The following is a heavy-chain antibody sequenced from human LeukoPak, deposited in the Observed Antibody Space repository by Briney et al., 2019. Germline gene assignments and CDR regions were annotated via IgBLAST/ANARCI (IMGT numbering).Heavy chain of an antibody. V-gene: IGHV4-61*02. D-gene: IGHD5-12*01. J-gene: IGHJ6*03. CDR3: ARTSKTDVYSGYEVPHYYYYYYMDV. CDR1: GGSISSGSYY. CDR2: IYTSGST. Sequence: PSQTLSLTCTVSGGSISSGSYYWSWIRQPAGKGLEWIGRIYTSGSTNYNPSLKSRVTMSVDTSKNQFSLKLSSVTAADTAVYYCARTSKTDVYSGYEVPHYYYYYYMDVWGKGTTVTISS.